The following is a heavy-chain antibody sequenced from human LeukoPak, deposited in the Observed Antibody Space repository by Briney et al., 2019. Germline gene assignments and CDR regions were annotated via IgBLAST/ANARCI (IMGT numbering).Heavy chain of an antibody. V-gene: IGHV3-30*03. Sequence: GGSLRLSCAASGFTFSSYGMHWVRQAPGKGLEWVAVISYDGSNKYYADSVKGRFTISRDNSKNTLYLQMNSLRAEDTAVYYCARGGFDYGDYVDYWGQGTLVTVSS. CDR2: ISYDGSNK. CDR3: ARGGFDYGDYVDY. CDR1: GFTFSSYG. D-gene: IGHD4-17*01. J-gene: IGHJ4*02.